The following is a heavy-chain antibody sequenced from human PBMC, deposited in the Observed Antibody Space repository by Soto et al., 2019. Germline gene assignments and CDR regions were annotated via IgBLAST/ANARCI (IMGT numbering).Heavy chain of an antibody. CDR3: AREIVTAGGNNYFDP. Sequence: SETLSLTCGVSGGTVASSHWWSWVRQSPGRGLEWIGNVYHTGDTNFNPSLQSRVTFSVDKSDNQFSLRLTSVTAADTAVYFCAREIVTAGGNNYFDPWGPGTLVTVSS. V-gene: IGHV4-4*02. J-gene: IGHJ5*02. D-gene: IGHD2-21*02. CDR1: GGTVASSHW. CDR2: VYHTGDT.